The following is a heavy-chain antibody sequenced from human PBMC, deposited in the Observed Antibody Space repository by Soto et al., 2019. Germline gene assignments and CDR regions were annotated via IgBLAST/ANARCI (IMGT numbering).Heavy chain of an antibody. CDR3: ARAGYDRDGGGYYYFDY. Sequence: QVQLQESGPGLVKPSRTLSLTCTVSGGSIGSGSYYWSWIRQHPGKGLEWIGYINYSGSTFYIPSPKSRVTTSIDTSTNQFSLKLSSVTAADTAVYYCARAGYDRDGGGYYYFDYWGQGTLVTVSS. J-gene: IGHJ4*02. CDR2: INYSGST. D-gene: IGHD3-22*01. CDR1: GGSIGSGSYY. V-gene: IGHV4-31*03.